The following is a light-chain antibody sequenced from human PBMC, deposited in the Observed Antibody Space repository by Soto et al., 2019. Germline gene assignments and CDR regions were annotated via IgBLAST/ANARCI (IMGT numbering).Light chain of an antibody. CDR2: GAS. CDR1: QSVSTN. CDR3: QQYNSWPPWT. J-gene: IGKJ1*01. V-gene: IGKV3-15*01. Sequence: EIVMTQSPATLSVSPGERATLSCRASQSVSTNLAWYQPKPGQAPRLLIYGASTRATGIPARFSGNRSGTEFTLTISSLQSEDFAVYFCQQYNSWPPWTFGQGTKVEIK.